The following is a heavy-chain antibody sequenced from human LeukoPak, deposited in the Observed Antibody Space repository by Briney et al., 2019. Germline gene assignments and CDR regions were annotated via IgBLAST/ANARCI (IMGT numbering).Heavy chain of an antibody. D-gene: IGHD5-24*01. CDR1: GYTFTGYY. CDR2: INPNSGGT. J-gene: IGHJ4*02. CDR3: ARGFGGRWLQLPDY. Sequence: ASVKVSCKASGYTFTGYYMHWVRQAPGQGLEWMGRINPNSGGTNYAQKFQGRVTMTRDTSISTAYMELSRLRSDDTAVYYCARGFGGRWLQLPDYWGQGTLVTVSS. V-gene: IGHV1-2*06.